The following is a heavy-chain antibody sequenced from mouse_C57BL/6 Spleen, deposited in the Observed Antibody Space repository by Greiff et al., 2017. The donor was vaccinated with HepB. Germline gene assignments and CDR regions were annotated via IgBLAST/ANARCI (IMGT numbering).Heavy chain of an antibody. Sequence: QVQLQQPGAELVKPGASVKLSCKASGYTFTSYWMQWVKQRPGQGLEWIGEIDPSDSYTNYNQKFKGKATLTVDTSSSTAYMQLSSLTSEDSAVYYCAYSNYASYAMDYWGQRTSVTVSS. J-gene: IGHJ4*01. CDR1: GYTFTSYW. CDR3: AYSNYASYAMDY. V-gene: IGHV1-50*01. D-gene: IGHD2-5*01. CDR2: IDPSDSYT.